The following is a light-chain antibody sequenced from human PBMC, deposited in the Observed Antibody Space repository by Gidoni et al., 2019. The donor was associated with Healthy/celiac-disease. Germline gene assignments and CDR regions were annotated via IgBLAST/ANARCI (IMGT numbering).Light chain of an antibody. CDR2: DVS. V-gene: IGLV2-14*03. Sequence: SALTQPASGSGSPGQSITISCTGTSSDVGCYNNVSWYQQHPGKSTKLMIYDVSNRHSGVSNLFSGSKSGNTASLTISGLQAEDEADYYCSSYTSSSTLYVVFGGGTKLTVL. J-gene: IGLJ2*01. CDR3: SSYTSSSTLYVV. CDR1: SSDVGCYNN.